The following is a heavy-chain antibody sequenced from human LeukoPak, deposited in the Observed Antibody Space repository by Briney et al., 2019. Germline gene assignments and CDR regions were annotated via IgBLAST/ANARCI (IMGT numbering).Heavy chain of an antibody. V-gene: IGHV3-21*01. J-gene: IGHJ4*02. CDR3: ARDWSYYYDSSGYLDY. CDR2: ISSSSSYI. CDR1: GFTFSSYS. Sequence: PGGSLRLSCAASGFTFSSYSMNWVRQAPGKGLEWVSSISSSSSYIYYADSVKGRFTISRDNAKNSLYLQMNSLRAEDTAVYYCARDWSYYYDSSGYLDYWGQGTLVTVSS. D-gene: IGHD3-22*01.